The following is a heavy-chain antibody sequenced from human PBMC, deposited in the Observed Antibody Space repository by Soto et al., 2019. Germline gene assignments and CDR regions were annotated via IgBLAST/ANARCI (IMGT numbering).Heavy chain of an antibody. CDR2: FYYSGST. V-gene: IGHV4-39*02. J-gene: IGHJ4*02. CDR1: GGSISSSADY. D-gene: IGHD6-19*01. CDR3: ARLSGTMAGFY. Sequence: PSETLSLTCTVSGGSISSSADYWGWIRQPPGKGLEWIGSFYYSGSTYYNPSLKSRVTISVDTSKNHFSLKLSSVTAADTAVYYCARLSGTMAGFYWGQGTLVTVSS.